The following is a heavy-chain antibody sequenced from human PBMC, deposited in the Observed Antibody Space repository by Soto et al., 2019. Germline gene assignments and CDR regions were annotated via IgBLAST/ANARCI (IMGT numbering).Heavy chain of an antibody. J-gene: IGHJ4*02. CDR3: ARSMHYSDGSNYSPFDY. Sequence: SETLSLTCTVSGGSISTYYWSWIRQPPGKGLEFIGYVYYTGGTNYNPSLKSRVTISVDTSKDQFSLRLSSVTAADTAVYYCARSMHYSDGSNYSPFDYWGQGTLVTVSS. CDR2: VYYTGGT. V-gene: IGHV4-59*12. D-gene: IGHD3-22*01. CDR1: GGSISTYY.